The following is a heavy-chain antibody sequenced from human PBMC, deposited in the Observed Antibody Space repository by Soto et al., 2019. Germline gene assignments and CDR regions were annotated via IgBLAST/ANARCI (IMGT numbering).Heavy chain of an antibody. D-gene: IGHD6-19*01. CDR3: ARLYTSGRYYFDY. CDR1: GYSFTSDW. V-gene: IGHV5-51*01. CDR2: IYPDDSDT. J-gene: IGHJ4*02. Sequence: GGSLRLSCKGSGYSFTSDWIGWVRQMPGKGLEWMGIIYPDDSDTRYSPSFQGQVAISVDKSITTAYLQWSSLKASDTAMYYCARLYTSGRYYFDYWGQGTLVTV.